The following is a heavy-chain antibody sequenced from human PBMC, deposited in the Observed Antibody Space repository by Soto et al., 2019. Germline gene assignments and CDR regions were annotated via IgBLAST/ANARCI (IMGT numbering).Heavy chain of an antibody. CDR2: INSDGSST. V-gene: IGHV3-74*01. Sequence: EVQLVESGGGLVQPGGSLRLSCAASGFTFSSSWMHWVLQAPGKGLVWVSRINSDGSSTNYADSVKGRFTISRDNAKNTLYLQMKSLRAEDTAVYYCARVRMTGAGQWDYYGMDVWGQGTTVTVSS. D-gene: IGHD6-19*01. CDR3: ARVRMTGAGQWDYYGMDV. CDR1: GFTFSSSW. J-gene: IGHJ6*02.